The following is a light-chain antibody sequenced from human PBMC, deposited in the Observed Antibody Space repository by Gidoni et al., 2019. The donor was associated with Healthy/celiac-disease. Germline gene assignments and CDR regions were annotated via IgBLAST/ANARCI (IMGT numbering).Light chain of an antibody. Sequence: DIQMTQSPSTLSASVGDRVTITCRASQSISSWLAWYQQKPGKAPKLLIYKASSLESGVPSRFSGSGSGTEFTLTISSLQPDDFETYYCQQYNSYLYTFGQXTKLEIK. CDR1: QSISSW. CDR2: KAS. CDR3: QQYNSYLYT. V-gene: IGKV1-5*03. J-gene: IGKJ2*01.